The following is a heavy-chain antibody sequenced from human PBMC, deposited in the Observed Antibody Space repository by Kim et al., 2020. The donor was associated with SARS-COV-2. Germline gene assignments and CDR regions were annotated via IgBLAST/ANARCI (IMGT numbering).Heavy chain of an antibody. V-gene: IGHV4-34*01. D-gene: IGHD6-13*01. CDR3: ARGGRIAAAGTRSQLDY. Sequence: LKSRVTISVDTSKHQFSLKLSSVTAADTAVYYCARGGRIAAAGTRSQLDYWGQGTLVTVSS. J-gene: IGHJ4*02.